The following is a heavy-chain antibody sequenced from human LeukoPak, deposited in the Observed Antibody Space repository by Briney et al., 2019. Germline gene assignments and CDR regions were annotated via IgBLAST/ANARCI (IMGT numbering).Heavy chain of an antibody. Sequence: ASVKVSFKASGYTFTSYYMHWVRQAPGQGLEWMGIINPSGGSTSYAQKFQGRVTMTRDTSTSTVYMELSSLRSEDTAVYYCARVGATTDYFDYWGQGTLVTVSS. CDR1: GYTFTSYY. D-gene: IGHD1-26*01. CDR3: ARVGATTDYFDY. J-gene: IGHJ4*02. V-gene: IGHV1-46*01. CDR2: INPSGGST.